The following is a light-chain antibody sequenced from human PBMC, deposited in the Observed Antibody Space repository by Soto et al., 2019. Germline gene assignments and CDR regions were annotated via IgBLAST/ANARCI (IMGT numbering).Light chain of an antibody. CDR2: KPS. Sequence: DIQMTQSPSTLSASVGDRVTITCRASQSISSWLAWYQQKPGKAPKLLIYKPSTLESGVPSRFSGSTSGSDFTLTISSLQPDDFATYHCQQYNGYGSCTFVQGTKVEIK. CDR3: QQYNGYGSCT. CDR1: QSISSW. J-gene: IGKJ1*01. V-gene: IGKV1-5*03.